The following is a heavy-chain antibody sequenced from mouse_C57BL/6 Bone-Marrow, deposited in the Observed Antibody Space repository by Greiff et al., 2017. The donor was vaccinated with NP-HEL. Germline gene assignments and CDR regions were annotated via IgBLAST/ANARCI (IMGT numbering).Heavy chain of an antibody. V-gene: IGHV1-85*01. CDR1: GYTFTSYD. Sequence: QVQLQQSGPELVKPGASVKLSCKASGYTFTSYDINWVKQRPGQGLEWIGWIYPRDGSTKYNEKFKGKATLTVDTSSSTAYMELHSLTSEDSAVYFCARSDDGYYSAWFAYWGQGTLVTVSA. D-gene: IGHD2-3*01. J-gene: IGHJ3*01. CDR3: ARSDDGYYSAWFAY. CDR2: IYPRDGST.